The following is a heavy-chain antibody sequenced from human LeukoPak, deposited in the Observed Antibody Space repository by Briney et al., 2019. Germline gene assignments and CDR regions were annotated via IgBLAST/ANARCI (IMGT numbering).Heavy chain of an antibody. J-gene: IGHJ4*02. V-gene: IGHV3-23*01. CDR1: GFTFSSFA. CDR3: AKRHSDYGTGFDL. Sequence: PGGSLRLSCAASGFTFSSFAMSWVRQAPGEGLESVSLISGAGGSTYYADSVKGRFTISRDNSKNTLYLQMNILRADDTAVYYCAKRHSDYGTGFDLWGQGTLVTVSS. CDR2: ISGAGGST. D-gene: IGHD4-17*01.